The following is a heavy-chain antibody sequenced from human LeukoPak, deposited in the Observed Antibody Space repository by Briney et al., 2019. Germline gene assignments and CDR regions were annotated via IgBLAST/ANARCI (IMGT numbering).Heavy chain of an antibody. CDR3: ARVGVRLRGPVYNWFDP. CDR2: IYYGGST. J-gene: IGHJ5*02. D-gene: IGHD4-17*01. Sequence: SQTLSLTCTVSGGSISSGGYYWSWIRQHPGKGLEWIGYIYYGGSTYYNPSLKSRVTISVDTSKNQFSLKLSSVTAADTAVYYCARVGVRLRGPVYNWFDPWGQGTLVTVSS. V-gene: IGHV4-31*03. CDR1: GGSISSGGYY.